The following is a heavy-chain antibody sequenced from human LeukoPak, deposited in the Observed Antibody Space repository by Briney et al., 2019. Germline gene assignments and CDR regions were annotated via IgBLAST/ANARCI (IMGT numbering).Heavy chain of an antibody. Sequence: ASVKVSCKASGGTFSRFTISWVRQAPGQGFGWMGGITPIFGTANFAQKFQGRVSITADESTSTAFMELSSLRSEDTAVYYCAREWGLESSGYYYAYWGQGTLVTVSS. CDR3: AREWGLESSGYYYAY. CDR2: ITPIFGTA. J-gene: IGHJ4*02. CDR1: GGTFSRFT. D-gene: IGHD3-22*01. V-gene: IGHV1-69*13.